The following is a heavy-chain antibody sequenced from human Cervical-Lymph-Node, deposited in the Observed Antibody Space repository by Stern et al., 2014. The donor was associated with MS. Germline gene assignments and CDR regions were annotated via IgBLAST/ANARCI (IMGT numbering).Heavy chain of an antibody. CDR2: IKEDGRET. Sequence: EVQLVESGGGLVQPGGSLRLSCAASGFTFSSYWMNWVRPAPGKGLEWVANIKEDGRETYYVDSVKGRFTISRDNAKNSLYLQMNSLRAEDTAVYYCARGSDTWGQGTLVTVSS. D-gene: IGHD2-15*01. CDR1: GFTFSSYW. CDR3: ARGSDT. V-gene: IGHV3-7*01. J-gene: IGHJ5*02.